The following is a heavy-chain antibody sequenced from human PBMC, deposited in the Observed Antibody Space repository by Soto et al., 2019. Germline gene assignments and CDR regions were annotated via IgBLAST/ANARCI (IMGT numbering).Heavy chain of an antibody. CDR3: AREHILVAYNCFDP. Sequence: PSPTLPRSCAISGDSVSRNRVAWNWYKQSPSRGLEWLGRTYYRSKWYNDYAVSVKSRITINPDTSKNQFSLQLNSVTPGDTAVYYCAREHILVAYNCFDPWGQGTLVTVSS. J-gene: IGHJ5*02. V-gene: IGHV6-1*01. CDR1: GDSVSRNRVA. CDR2: TYYRSKWYN. D-gene: IGHD3-22*01.